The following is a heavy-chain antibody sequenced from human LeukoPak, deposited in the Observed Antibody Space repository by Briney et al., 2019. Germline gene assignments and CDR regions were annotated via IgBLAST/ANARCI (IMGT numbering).Heavy chain of an antibody. CDR3: ARGLRTRGNCSSTSCYGTFDY. Sequence: GASVKVSCKASGYTFTGYYMHWVRQAPGQGFEWMGWINPNSGNTGYAQKFQGRVTITRNTSISTAYMELSSLRSEDTAVYYCARGLRTRGNCSSTSCYGTFDYWGQGTLVTVSS. D-gene: IGHD2-2*01. CDR2: INPNSGNT. J-gene: IGHJ4*02. V-gene: IGHV1-8*03. CDR1: GYTFTGYY.